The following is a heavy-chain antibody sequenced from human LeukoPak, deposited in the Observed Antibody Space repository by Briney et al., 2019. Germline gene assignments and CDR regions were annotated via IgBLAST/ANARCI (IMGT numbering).Heavy chain of an antibody. J-gene: IGHJ4*02. CDR3: ARDYGYGVTVMISDDY. D-gene: IGHD5-12*01. Sequence: ASVKVSCKASGYTFNRYGITWVRQVPGQGLEWMGWISGYNGNTNYAQKLQGRVTMTTDTSTSTAYMELRSLRSDDTAMYYCARDYGYGVTVMISDDYWGQGTLVTVSS. CDR2: ISGYNGNT. V-gene: IGHV1-18*01. CDR1: GYTFNRYG.